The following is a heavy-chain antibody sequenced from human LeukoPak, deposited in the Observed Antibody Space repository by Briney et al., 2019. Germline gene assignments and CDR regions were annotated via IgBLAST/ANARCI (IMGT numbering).Heavy chain of an antibody. D-gene: IGHD5-24*01. Sequence: GGSLRLSCAASGFTFNNYAMSWVRQAPGKGLEWVSAISGGGGSTYYADSVKGRFTISRDNSKNTLYLQMNSLRGEDTAVYYCAKRGMATIKEGFDYWGQGTLVTVSS. CDR2: ISGGGGST. V-gene: IGHV3-23*01. CDR1: GFTFNNYA. J-gene: IGHJ4*02. CDR3: AKRGMATIKEGFDY.